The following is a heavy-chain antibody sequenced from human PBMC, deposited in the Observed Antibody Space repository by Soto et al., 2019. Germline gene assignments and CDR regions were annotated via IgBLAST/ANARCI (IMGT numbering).Heavy chain of an antibody. Sequence: GGSLRLSCAASGFTFSTYDMHWVRQATGKGLEWVAAIGSAGDTSYPASVKGRFTISRENAKNSLYLQMNSLRAGDTAVYYCARVVWGYSGYDYYFDYWGQGTLVTVSS. J-gene: IGHJ4*02. V-gene: IGHV3-13*01. D-gene: IGHD5-12*01. CDR2: IGSAGDT. CDR3: ARVVWGYSGYDYYFDY. CDR1: GFTFSTYD.